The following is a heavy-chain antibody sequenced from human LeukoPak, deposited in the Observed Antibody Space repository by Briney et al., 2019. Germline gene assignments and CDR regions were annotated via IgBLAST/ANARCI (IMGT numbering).Heavy chain of an antibody. CDR3: ARGKAARTFDY. V-gene: IGHV4-31*03. Sequence: SQTLSLTCTVSGGSISSGGYYWSWIRQHPGKGLEWIGYIYYSGSTHYNPSLKSRVTISVDTSKNQFSLKLSSVTAADTAVYYCARGKAARTFDYWGQGTLVTVSS. CDR2: IYYSGST. CDR1: GGSISSGGYY. D-gene: IGHD6-6*01. J-gene: IGHJ4*02.